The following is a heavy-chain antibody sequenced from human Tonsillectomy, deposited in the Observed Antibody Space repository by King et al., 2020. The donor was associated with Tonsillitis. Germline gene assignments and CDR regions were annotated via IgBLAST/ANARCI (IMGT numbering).Heavy chain of an antibody. V-gene: IGHV4-31*01. CDR3: ARLGYSYGYEGYYYYMDV. Sequence: VQLQESGPGLVKPSQTLSLTCTVSGGSISSAVYYWSWIRQHPGKGLEWIGYIYYSGSTYYNPSLKSLVTISVDTSKNQFSLNLSSVTAADTAVYYCARLGYSYGYEGYYYYMDVCGKGTTVTVSS. J-gene: IGHJ6*03. D-gene: IGHD5-18*01. CDR1: GGSISSAVYY. CDR2: IYYSGST.